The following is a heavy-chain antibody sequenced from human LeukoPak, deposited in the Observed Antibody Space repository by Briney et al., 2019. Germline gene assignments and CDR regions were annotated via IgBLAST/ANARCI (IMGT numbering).Heavy chain of an antibody. V-gene: IGHV3-15*01. CDR3: ARNEPTYYDIF. CDR1: GFTFSNAW. D-gene: IGHD3-9*01. J-gene: IGHJ4*02. CDR2: IKSKTDGGTT. Sequence: GGSLRLSCAASGFTFSNAWMSWVRQAPGKGLEWVGRIKSKTDGGTTDYAAPVKGRFTISRDNAKNSLYLQMNSLRAEDTAVYYCARNEPTYYDIFWGQGTLVTVSS.